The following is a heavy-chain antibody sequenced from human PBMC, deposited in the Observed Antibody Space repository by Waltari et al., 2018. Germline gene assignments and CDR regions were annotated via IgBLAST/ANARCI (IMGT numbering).Heavy chain of an antibody. D-gene: IGHD3-3*01. V-gene: IGHV3-23*04. J-gene: IGHJ5*02. CDR2: IRGGGGA. CDR3: ANLLS. CDR1: GFTFSSYT. Sequence: EVQLVESGGDLVQPGGSLRLSCAASGFTFSSYTIYWVRQAPGKGLGWVSAIRGGGGAYYADSVKGRFTISRDNARNTVFLQMNTLRVEDTAVYYCANLLSWGQGTTVAVSS.